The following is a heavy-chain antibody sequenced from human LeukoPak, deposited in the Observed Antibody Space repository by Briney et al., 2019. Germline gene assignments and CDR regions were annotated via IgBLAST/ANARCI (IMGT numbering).Heavy chain of an antibody. D-gene: IGHD6-19*01. CDR1: GGSISSSSYY. V-gene: IGHV4-61*01. CDR2: IYYSGST. Sequence: SETLSLTCTVSGGSISSSSYYWSWIRQPPGKGLEWIGYIYYSGSTNYNPSLKGRVTISVDTSKNQFSLKLSSVTAADTAVYYCAREGIAVAGTGFDYWGQGTLVTVSS. J-gene: IGHJ4*02. CDR3: AREGIAVAGTGFDY.